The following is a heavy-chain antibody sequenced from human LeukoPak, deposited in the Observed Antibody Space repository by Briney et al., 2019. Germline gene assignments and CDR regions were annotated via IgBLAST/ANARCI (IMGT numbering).Heavy chain of an antibody. CDR3: ARVRGYCSGGSCLLYYFDY. J-gene: IGHJ4*02. Sequence: PSETLSLTCAVHGGSFSGYYWSWIRQPPGKGLEWIGEINHSGSTNYNPSLKSRVTISLDTSKNQFSLKLSSVTAADTAVYYCARVRGYCSGGSCLLYYFDYWGQGTLVTVS. D-gene: IGHD2-15*01. CDR1: GGSFSGYY. V-gene: IGHV4-34*01. CDR2: INHSGST.